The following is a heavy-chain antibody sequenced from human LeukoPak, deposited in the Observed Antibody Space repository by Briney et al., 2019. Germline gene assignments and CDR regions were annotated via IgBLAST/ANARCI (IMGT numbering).Heavy chain of an antibody. CDR1: GFTFSSYA. CDR2: ISYDGSNK. J-gene: IGHJ4*02. CDR3: ARGLDSSGWYPLVY. D-gene: IGHD6-19*01. Sequence: GGSLRLSCAASGFTFSSYAMHWVRQAPGKGLEWVAVISYDGSNKYYADSVEGRFTISRDNSKNTLCLQMNSLRAEDTAVYYCARGLDSSGWYPLVYWGQGTLVTVSS. V-gene: IGHV3-30*04.